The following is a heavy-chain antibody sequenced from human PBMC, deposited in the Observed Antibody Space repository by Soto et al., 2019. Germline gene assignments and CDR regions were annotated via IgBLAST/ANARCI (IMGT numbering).Heavy chain of an antibody. J-gene: IGHJ5*02. CDR1: AYSFTTYH. Sequence: GASVKVSCKASAYSFTTYHIHWVRQAPGQGLEWMGLINPDAGATNYAQRFQGRLRLTRDTSTSTVYMELRSLRFDDTAVYYCARGDIVLVPASEGNWFDPWGQGTLVHRLL. CDR3: ARGDIVLVPASEGNWFDP. CDR2: INPDAGAT. D-gene: IGHD2-2*01. V-gene: IGHV1-46*01.